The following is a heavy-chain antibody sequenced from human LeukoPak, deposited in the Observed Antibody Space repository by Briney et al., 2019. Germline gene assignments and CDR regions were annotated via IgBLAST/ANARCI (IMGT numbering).Heavy chain of an antibody. J-gene: IGHJ3*02. CDR3: AREPSCGDSSSCHAAFDI. Sequence: SETLSLTCTVSGGSISSSNYYWGWIRQPPGKGLEWIGSISYSGGTYYNPSLKSRVTISVDTSKNHFSLKLSSVTAADTAVYYCAREPSCGDSSSCHAAFDIWGQGTMVTVSS. CDR2: ISYSGGT. CDR1: GGSISSSNYY. V-gene: IGHV4-39*07. D-gene: IGHD6-13*01.